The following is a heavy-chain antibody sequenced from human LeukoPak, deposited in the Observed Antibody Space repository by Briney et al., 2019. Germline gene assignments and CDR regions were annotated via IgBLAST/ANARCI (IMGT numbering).Heavy chain of an antibody. D-gene: IGHD3-22*01. V-gene: IGHV3-7*01. CDR1: GFTFYTYS. CDR3: ARLSSGYAFDI. J-gene: IGHJ3*02. CDR2: IKSDGSEI. Sequence: GGSLRLSCAASGFTFYTYSMNWVRQAPGKGLEWVAIIKSDGSEIEYVDSVKGRFTISRDNAKNSLYLQMNSLRAEDTAVYYCARLSSGYAFDIWGQGTMVTVSS.